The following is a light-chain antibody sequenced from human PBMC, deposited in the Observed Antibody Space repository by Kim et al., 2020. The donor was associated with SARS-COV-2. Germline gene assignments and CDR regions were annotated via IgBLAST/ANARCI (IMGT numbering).Light chain of an antibody. CDR1: DIGTKS. CDR3: QVWDGASDHAV. V-gene: IGLV3-21*04. J-gene: IGLJ7*01. Sequence: SYELTQPPSVSVAPGKTARITCGGSDIGTKSVHWYQQKPGQAPVLVIFYDNDRPSGIRERFSGSISGNTATLTLSRVEAGDEADYYCQVWDGASDHAVFG. CDR2: YDN.